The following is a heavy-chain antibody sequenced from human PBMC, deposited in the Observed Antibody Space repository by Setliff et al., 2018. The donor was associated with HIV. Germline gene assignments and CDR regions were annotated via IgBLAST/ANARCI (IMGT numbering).Heavy chain of an antibody. D-gene: IGHD3-3*01. CDR1: GASLSPYF. CDR3: VRGANFYTPRKRIFDY. V-gene: IGHV4-34*01. Sequence: SQTLSLTCVVYGASLSPYFWHWIRQSPGKGLEWIGEISHNGGFNYSPSLESRLTMSVDTPRNQVSLNLSAVTAADTAIYYCVRGANFYTPRKRIFDYWGQGMSVTVSS. CDR2: ISHNGGF. J-gene: IGHJ4*02.